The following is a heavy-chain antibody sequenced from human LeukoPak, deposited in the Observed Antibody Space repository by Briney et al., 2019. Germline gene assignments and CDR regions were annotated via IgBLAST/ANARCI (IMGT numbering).Heavy chain of an antibody. Sequence: SETLSLTCAVYGGSFSGYYWSWIRQPPGKGLEWIGEINHSGSTYYNPSLKSRVTISVDTSKNQFSLKLSSVTAADTAVYYCARVSWYVDYWGQGTLVTVSS. CDR1: GGSFSGYY. D-gene: IGHD6-13*01. V-gene: IGHV4-34*01. CDR2: INHSGST. CDR3: ARVSWYVDY. J-gene: IGHJ4*02.